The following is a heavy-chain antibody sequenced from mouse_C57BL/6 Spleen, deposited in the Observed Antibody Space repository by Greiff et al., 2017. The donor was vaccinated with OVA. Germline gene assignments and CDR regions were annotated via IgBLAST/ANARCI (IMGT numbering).Heavy chain of an antibody. CDR3: RRGGKYSNWGAD. D-gene: IGHD2-5*01. J-gene: IGHJ3*01. CDR2: IDPETGGT. V-gene: IGHV1-15*01. CDR1: GYTFTDYE. Sequence: VQLQQSGAELVRPGASVTLSCKASGYTFTDYEMHWVKQTPVHGLEWIGAIDPETGGTDYNQKFKGKAILTADKSSSTAYMELRSLTSEDSAVDGGRRGGKYSNWGADWGKGALGTVSA.